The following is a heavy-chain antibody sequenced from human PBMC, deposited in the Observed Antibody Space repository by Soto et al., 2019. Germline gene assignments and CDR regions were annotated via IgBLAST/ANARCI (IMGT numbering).Heavy chain of an antibody. J-gene: IGHJ6*02. CDR2: ISGSGGST. Sequence: GGSLRLSCAASGFTFSSYAMSWVRQAPGKGLEWVSAISGSGGSTYYADSVKGRFTISRDNSKNTLYLQMNSLRAEDTAVYYCAHATGCSGGSCYSRSRDPYYYYGMDVWGQGTTVTVSS. CDR3: AHATGCSGGSCYSRSRDPYYYYGMDV. D-gene: IGHD2-15*01. V-gene: IGHV3-23*01. CDR1: GFTFSSYA.